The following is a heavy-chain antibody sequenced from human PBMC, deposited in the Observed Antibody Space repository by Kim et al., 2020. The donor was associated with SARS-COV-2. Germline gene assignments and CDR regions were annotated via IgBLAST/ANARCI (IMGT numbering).Heavy chain of an antibody. V-gene: IGHV3-48*02. Sequence: GGSLRLSCAASGFTFSSYSMNWVRQAPGKGLEWVSYISSSSSTIYYADSVKGRFTISRDNAKNSLYLQMNSLRDEDTAVYYCARRPDILTGYGTFDYWGQGTLVTVSS. J-gene: IGHJ4*02. D-gene: IGHD3-9*01. CDR3: ARRPDILTGYGTFDY. CDR1: GFTFSSYS. CDR2: ISSSSSTI.